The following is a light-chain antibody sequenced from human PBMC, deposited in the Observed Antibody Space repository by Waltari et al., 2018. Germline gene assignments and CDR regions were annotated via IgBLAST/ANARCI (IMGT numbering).Light chain of an antibody. Sequence: DIQLTQSPSSLSAPVGDRVTITCRASQGISSCLAWYQPKPGKAPELLIYAASSFQSGVPSRFSGSGSGTDFTLTISSLQPEDFATYYCQQAYSFPLTFGGGTKVEIK. J-gene: IGKJ4*01. CDR1: QGISSC. CDR2: AAS. V-gene: IGKV1-12*01. CDR3: QQAYSFPLT.